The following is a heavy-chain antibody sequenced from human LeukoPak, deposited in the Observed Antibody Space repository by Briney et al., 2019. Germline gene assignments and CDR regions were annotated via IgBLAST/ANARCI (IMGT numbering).Heavy chain of an antibody. Sequence: SETLSLTCAVYGESFNDYYWSWIRQPPGKGLEWIGEINHRGRTNYNPSLKSRVTISVDTSKNQFSLRLSSVTAADTAMYYCARVDYGDYSKDFDYWGQGILVTVSS. V-gene: IGHV4-34*01. CDR1: GESFNDYY. J-gene: IGHJ4*02. CDR2: INHRGRT. D-gene: IGHD4-17*01. CDR3: ARVDYGDYSKDFDY.